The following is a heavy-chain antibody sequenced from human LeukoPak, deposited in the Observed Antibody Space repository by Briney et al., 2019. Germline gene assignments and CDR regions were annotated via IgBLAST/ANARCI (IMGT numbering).Heavy chain of an antibody. CDR2: ISYDGSNK. J-gene: IGHJ3*02. Sequence: GRSLRLSCAASGFTFSSYGMHWVRQAPGKGLEWVAVISYDGSNKYYADSVKGRFTISRDNSKNTLYLQMNSLRAEDTALYYCARDSVLIAVAVRGAFDIWGQGTMVTVSS. CDR1: GFTFSSYG. D-gene: IGHD6-19*01. V-gene: IGHV3-30*03. CDR3: ARDSVLIAVAVRGAFDI.